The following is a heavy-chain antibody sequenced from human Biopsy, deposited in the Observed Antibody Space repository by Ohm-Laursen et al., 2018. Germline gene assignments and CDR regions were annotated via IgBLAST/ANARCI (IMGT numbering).Heavy chain of an antibody. J-gene: IGHJ4*02. Sequence: SSVKVSCKAPTGTFNSYGIIWVRQAPGQGLEWLGYINCKTGATSYAQKFQGTVTMTRDTSISTAYLALGSLRSADTAIYYCARDPLNGHKHFDYWGQGSQVTVSS. CDR3: ARDPLNGHKHFDY. D-gene: IGHD2-8*01. V-gene: IGHV1-2*02. CDR1: TGTFNSYG. CDR2: INCKTGAT.